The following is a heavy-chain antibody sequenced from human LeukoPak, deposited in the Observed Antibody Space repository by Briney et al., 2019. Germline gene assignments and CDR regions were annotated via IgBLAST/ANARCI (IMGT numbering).Heavy chain of an antibody. V-gene: IGHV3-7*01. CDR1: GFTFRTYW. Sequence: GGSLRLSCAASGFTFRTYWMTWVRQAPGKGLEWVANIKQDESERKYVASANGRFTISRDNAKNSLYLQMNSLRDEDTAVYYCARGGRVDSAYYYMDVWGKGTTVTVSS. CDR3: ARGGRVDSAYYYMDV. J-gene: IGHJ6*03. CDR2: IKQDESER. D-gene: IGHD5-18*01.